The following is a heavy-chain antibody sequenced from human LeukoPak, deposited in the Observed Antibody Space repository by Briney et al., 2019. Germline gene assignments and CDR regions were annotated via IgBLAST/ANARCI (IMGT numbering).Heavy chain of an antibody. V-gene: IGHV3-30-3*01. CDR1: GFTFSSYA. J-gene: IGHJ4*02. CDR3: ARTIEGHFDY. CDR2: ISYDGSNK. D-gene: IGHD3-3*01. Sequence: GRSRRLSCAASGFTFSSYAMHWVRQAPGKGLEWVAVISYDGSNKYYADSVKGRFTISRDNSKNTLYLQMNSLRAEDTAVYYCARTIEGHFDYWGQGTLVTVSS.